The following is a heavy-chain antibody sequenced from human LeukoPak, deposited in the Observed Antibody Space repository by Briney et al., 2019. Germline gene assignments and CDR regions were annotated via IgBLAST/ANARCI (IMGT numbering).Heavy chain of an antibody. Sequence: ASVKVSCKVSGYTLTELSMHWVRQAPGKGLEWMGGFDPEDGETIYAQKFQGRDTMTEDTSTDTAYMELSSLRSEDTAVYYCASLTYYYDSSGYWVKSTNFEYWGQGTLVTVSS. D-gene: IGHD3-22*01. CDR3: ASLTYYYDSSGYWVKSTNFEY. CDR1: GYTLTELS. CDR2: FDPEDGET. J-gene: IGHJ4*02. V-gene: IGHV1-24*01.